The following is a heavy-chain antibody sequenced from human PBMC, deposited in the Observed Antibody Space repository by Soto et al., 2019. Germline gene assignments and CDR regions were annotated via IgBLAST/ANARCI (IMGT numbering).Heavy chain of an antibody. D-gene: IGHD3-10*01. CDR1: GYTFTSYA. CDR2: INAGNGNT. V-gene: IGHV1-3*01. Sequence: QVQLVPSGAEVKKPGASVKVSCKASGYTFTSYAMHWVRQAPGPRLEWMGWINAGNGNTKYSQKFQGRVTITRDTFASTAYMELSSLRSEDTAVYYCAYRGRSLGYYYGMDVWGQGTTVTVSS. J-gene: IGHJ6*02. CDR3: AYRGRSLGYYYGMDV.